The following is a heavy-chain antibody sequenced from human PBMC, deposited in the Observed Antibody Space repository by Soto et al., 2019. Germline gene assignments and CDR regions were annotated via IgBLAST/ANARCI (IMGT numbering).Heavy chain of an antibody. CDR2: IIPIFGNT. D-gene: IGHD2-2*01. CDR1: GGTFSSYA. J-gene: IGHJ6*02. V-gene: IGHV1-18*01. Sequence: GASVKVSCKASGGTFSSYAISWVRQAPGQGLEWMGGIIPIFGNTNYAQKLQGRVTMTTDTSTSTAYMELRSLRSDDTAVYYCARDTPTLGYCISTSCYYYYYGMDVWGQGTTVNVSS. CDR3: ARDTPTLGYCISTSCYYYYYGMDV.